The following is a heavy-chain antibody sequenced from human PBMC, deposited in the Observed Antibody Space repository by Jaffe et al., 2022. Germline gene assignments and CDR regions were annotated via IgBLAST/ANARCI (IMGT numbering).Heavy chain of an antibody. V-gene: IGHV4-38-2*01. Sequence: QVQLQESGPGLVKPSETLSLTCGVSGYSIDSGNYWGWIRQPPGKGLEWIGSIYHSGSTYYNPSLKSRVTISVDTSKNQFSLKLSSVTAADTAVYYCARHLDTAMVRSDYWGQGTLVTVSS. CDR1: GYSIDSGNY. CDR2: IYHSGST. J-gene: IGHJ4*02. CDR3: ARHLDTAMVRSDY. D-gene: IGHD5-18*01.